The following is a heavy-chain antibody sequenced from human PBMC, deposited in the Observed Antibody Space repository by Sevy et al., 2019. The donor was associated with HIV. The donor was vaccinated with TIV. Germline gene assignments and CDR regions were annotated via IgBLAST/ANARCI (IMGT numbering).Heavy chain of an antibody. CDR3: ARGLGISGGY. V-gene: IGHV4-34*01. CDR2: INHSGST. Sequence: SETLSLTCAVYGGSFSGYYWSWIRQPPGKGLEWIGEINHSGSTNYNPSLKSRVTISVDTSKNQFSLKLSSVTAADTAVYYCARGLGISGGYWGQGTLVTVSS. CDR1: GGSFSGYY. J-gene: IGHJ4*02. D-gene: IGHD7-27*01.